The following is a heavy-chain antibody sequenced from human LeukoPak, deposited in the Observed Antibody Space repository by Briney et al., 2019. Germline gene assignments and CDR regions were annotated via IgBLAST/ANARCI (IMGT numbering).Heavy chain of an antibody. CDR1: GGSISSYY. V-gene: IGHV4-59*12. D-gene: IGHD6-19*01. J-gene: IGHJ4*02. Sequence: SETLSLTCTVSGGSISSYYWSWIRQPPGKGLEWIGYIYYSGSTNYNPSLKSRVTISVDTSKNQFSLKLSSVTAADTAVYYCARPGLQWLVFYYFDYWGQGTLVTVSS. CDR2: IYYSGST. CDR3: ARPGLQWLVFYYFDY.